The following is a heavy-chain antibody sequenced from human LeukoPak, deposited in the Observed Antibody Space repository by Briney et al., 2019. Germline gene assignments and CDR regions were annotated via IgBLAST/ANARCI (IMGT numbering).Heavy chain of an antibody. J-gene: IGHJ6*02. CDR2: IRSKAYGGTT. V-gene: IGHV3-49*04. Sequence: GGSLRLSCAASGFTFSSYAMSWVRQAPGKGLEWVGFIRSKAYGGTTEYAASVKGRFTISRDDSKSIAYLQMNSLKTEDTAVYYCTRVPAAIYYYYHYGMDVWGQGTTVTVSS. CDR3: TRVPAAIYYYYHYGMDV. D-gene: IGHD2-2*01. CDR1: GFTFSSYA.